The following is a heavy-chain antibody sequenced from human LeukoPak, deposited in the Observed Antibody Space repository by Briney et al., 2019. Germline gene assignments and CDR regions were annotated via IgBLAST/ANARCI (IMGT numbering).Heavy chain of an antibody. Sequence: ASVKISCKASGYTITTYYIHWVRQAPGQGLEWMGIINPSAGSTSYAQKFQGRITMTRDTSTTTAYMELSSLRSEDTAVYYCARGGKPAAAPQAHFDYWGQGTLVTVSS. CDR1: GYTITTYY. J-gene: IGHJ4*02. V-gene: IGHV1-46*01. CDR2: INPSAGST. D-gene: IGHD2-2*01. CDR3: ARGGKPAAAPQAHFDY.